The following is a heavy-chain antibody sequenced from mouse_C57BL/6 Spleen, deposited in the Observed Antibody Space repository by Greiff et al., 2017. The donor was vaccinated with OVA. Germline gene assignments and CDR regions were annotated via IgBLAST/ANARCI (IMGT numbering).Heavy chain of an antibody. CDR3: TRYREYYAMDD. Sequence: QVQLQQSGAELVRPGASVTLSCKASGYTFTDYEMHWVKQTPVHGLEWIGAIDPETGGTAYNQKFKGKAILTADKSSSTAYMELRSLTSEDSAVYYCTRYREYYAMDDWGQGTSVTVSS. CDR1: GYTFTDYE. V-gene: IGHV1-15*01. J-gene: IGHJ4*01. D-gene: IGHD3-1*01. CDR2: IDPETGGT.